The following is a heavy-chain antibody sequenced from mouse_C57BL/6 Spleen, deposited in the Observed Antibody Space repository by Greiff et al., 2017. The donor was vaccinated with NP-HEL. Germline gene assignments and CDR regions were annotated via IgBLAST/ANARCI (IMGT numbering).Heavy chain of an antibody. CDR3: ARSDSNYFDY. CDR2: IYPGDGDT. V-gene: IGHV1-82*01. Sequence: QVHVKQSGPELVKPGASVKISCKASGYAFSSSWMNWVKQRPGKGLEWIGRIYPGDGDTNYNGKFKGKATLTADKSSSTAYMQLSSLTSEDSAVYFCARSDSNYFDYWGQGTTLTVSS. J-gene: IGHJ2*01. CDR1: GYAFSSSW. D-gene: IGHD2-5*01.